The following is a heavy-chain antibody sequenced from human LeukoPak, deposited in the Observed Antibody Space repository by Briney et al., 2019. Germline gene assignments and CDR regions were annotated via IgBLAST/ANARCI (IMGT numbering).Heavy chain of an antibody. Sequence: GGSLRLSCAASGFTFSDYYMSWIRQAPGKGLEWVSYISSTGSTIYYADSVKGRFTISRDNAKNSLYLQMNSLRAEDTAVYYCARDYYDSMGHYYYTDVWGKGTTVTVSS. CDR2: ISSTGSTI. D-gene: IGHD3-22*01. CDR1: GFTFSDYY. J-gene: IGHJ6*03. CDR3: ARDYYDSMGHYYYTDV. V-gene: IGHV3-11*01.